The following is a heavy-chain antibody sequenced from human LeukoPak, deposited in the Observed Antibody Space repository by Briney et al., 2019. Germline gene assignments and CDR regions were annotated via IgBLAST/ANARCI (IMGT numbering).Heavy chain of an antibody. CDR1: GYSISSGYY. CDR2: IYHSGST. D-gene: IGHD3-10*01. Sequence: SETLSLTCTVSGYSISSGYYWGWIRQPPGKGLEWIGSIYHSGSTYYNPSLKSRVTISVGTSKNQFSLKLSSVTAADTAVYYCAREGVLLWFGLKSGFYYMDVWGKGTTVTISS. CDR3: AREGVLLWFGLKSGFYYMDV. V-gene: IGHV4-38-2*02. J-gene: IGHJ6*03.